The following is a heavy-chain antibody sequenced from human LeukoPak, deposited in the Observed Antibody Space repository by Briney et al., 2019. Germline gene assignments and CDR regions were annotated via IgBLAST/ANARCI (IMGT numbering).Heavy chain of an antibody. CDR3: AQQLGYCSDGSCYFTY. V-gene: IGHV3-30*04. D-gene: IGHD2-15*01. Sequence: GGSLRLSCAASGFTFGIYSMYWVRQAPGKGLEWLAVISYDGSSKKYADSGKGRFTISRDNSKNTLYLQMNSLRAEDTAVYYCAQQLGYCSDGSCYFTYWGQGTLVTVSS. CDR2: ISYDGSSK. CDR1: GFTFGIYS. J-gene: IGHJ4*02.